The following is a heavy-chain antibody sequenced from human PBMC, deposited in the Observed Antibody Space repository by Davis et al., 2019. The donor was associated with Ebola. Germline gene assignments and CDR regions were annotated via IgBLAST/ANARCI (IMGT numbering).Heavy chain of an antibody. CDR2: ISSDGRNK. CDR1: GFTLSIYT. CDR3: TRILRGY. D-gene: IGHD2/OR15-2a*01. Sequence: GESLKISCAASGFTLSIYTMHWVRQAPGKGLEWVAAISSDGRNKHYADSVRGRVVISRDTSKDTLYLPMSGLRAEDTAVYYCTRILRGYWGQGALVTVSS. J-gene: IGHJ4*02. V-gene: IGHV3-30*09.